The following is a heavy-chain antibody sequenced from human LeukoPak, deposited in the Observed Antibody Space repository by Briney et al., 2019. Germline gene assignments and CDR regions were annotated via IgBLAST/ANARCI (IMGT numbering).Heavy chain of an antibody. Sequence: GGSLRLSCAASGFTFSSYAMSWVRQAPGKGLEWVSAISGSGGSTYYADSVKGRFTISRDNSKNTLYLQMNSLRAEDTAVYYCAKDLRGAVAGITARVHPDYWGQGTLVTVSS. J-gene: IGHJ4*02. D-gene: IGHD6-19*01. V-gene: IGHV3-23*01. CDR3: AKDLRGAVAGITARVHPDY. CDR1: GFTFSSYA. CDR2: ISGSGGST.